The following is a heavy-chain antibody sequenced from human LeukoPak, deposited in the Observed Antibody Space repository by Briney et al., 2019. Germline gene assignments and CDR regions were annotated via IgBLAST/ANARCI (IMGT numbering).Heavy chain of an antibody. CDR1: GYTFTSYG. V-gene: IGHV1-18*01. D-gene: IGHD3-22*01. Sequence: GASVKVSCKASGYTFTSYGISWVRQAPGQGLEWMGWISGYNGNTNYAQKFQGRVTMTRDTSTSTAYMELRSLRSDDTAVYYCARDDHRMYYYESSVYRFDYWGQGTLVTVSS. J-gene: IGHJ4*02. CDR2: ISGYNGNT. CDR3: ARDDHRMYYYESSVYRFDY.